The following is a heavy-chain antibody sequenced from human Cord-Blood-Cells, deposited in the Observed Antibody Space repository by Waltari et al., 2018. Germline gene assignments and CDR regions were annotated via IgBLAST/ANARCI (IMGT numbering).Heavy chain of an antibody. CDR2: IIPLFGTA. V-gene: IGHV1-69*06. CDR3: AAPRPLPHDDAFDI. CDR1: GGTFSSYA. Sequence: QVQLVQSGAEVKKPGSSVKVSCKASGGTFSSYAISWVRQAPGQGIEWMGGIIPLFGTANDAQKFQSRVTSAADKSTSTAYMERSSLRSEDTDVYYCAAPRPLPHDDAFDIWGQGTRVTVSS. J-gene: IGHJ3*02.